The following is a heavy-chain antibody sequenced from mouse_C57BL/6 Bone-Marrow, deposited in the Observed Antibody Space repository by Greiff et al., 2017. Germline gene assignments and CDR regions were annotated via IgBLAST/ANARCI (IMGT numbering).Heavy chain of an antibody. J-gene: IGHJ1*03. Sequence: QVQLQQPGAELVRPGTSVKLSCKASGYTFTSYWMPWVKQRPGQGLEWIGVIDPSDSYTNYNQKFKGQATLTVDTSSSTAYMQLSSLTSEDSAVYYCARSDYYVSSDWYFDVWGTGTTVTVSS. CDR3: ARSDYYVSSDWYFDV. CDR2: IDPSDSYT. CDR1: GYTFTSYW. D-gene: IGHD1-1*01. V-gene: IGHV1-59*01.